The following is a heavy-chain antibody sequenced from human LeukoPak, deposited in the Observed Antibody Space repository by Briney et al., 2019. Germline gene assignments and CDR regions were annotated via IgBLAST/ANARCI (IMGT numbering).Heavy chain of an antibody. CDR1: GFTFSSYS. D-gene: IGHD3-9*01. V-gene: IGHV3-21*01. Sequence: KPGGSLRLSCAASGFTFSSYSMNWVRQAPGKGLEWVSSISSSSSYIYYADSVKGRFTISRDNAKNSLYLQMNSLRAEDTAVYYCARDRSNYDILTGYVAWGQGTLVTVSS. CDR3: ARDRSNYDILTGYVA. J-gene: IGHJ5*02. CDR2: ISSSSSYI.